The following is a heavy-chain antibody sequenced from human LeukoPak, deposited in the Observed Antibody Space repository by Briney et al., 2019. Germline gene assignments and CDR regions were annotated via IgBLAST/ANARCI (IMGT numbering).Heavy chain of an antibody. CDR3: AKVRWGSDNALDS. D-gene: IGHD3-16*01. Sequence: GGSLRLSCAVSGFTFTNYWMSWARQAPGKGLEWLAVISHDGSNKHYADSVKGRITISRDNSMNTLYLQMNSLTAEDTAVYYCAKVRWGSDNALDSWGQGTLVTGSS. CDR1: GFTFTNYW. J-gene: IGHJ4*02. V-gene: IGHV3-30*18. CDR2: ISHDGSNK.